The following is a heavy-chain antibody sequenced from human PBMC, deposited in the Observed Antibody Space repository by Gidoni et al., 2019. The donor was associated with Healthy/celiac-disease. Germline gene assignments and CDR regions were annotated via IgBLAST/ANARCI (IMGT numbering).Heavy chain of an antibody. J-gene: IGHJ3*02. V-gene: IGHV4-31*03. CDR2: IYYSGST. CDR1: GGSLSSGGYY. D-gene: IGHD4-17*01. CDR3: ARDRLREVTTPWDAFDI. Sequence: QVQLQESGPALVKPSQTLSLTCPVSGGSLSSGGYYWSWIRQHPGKGLEWIGYIYYSGSTYYNPSLKSRVTISVDTSKNKFSLKLSSVTAADTAVYYCARDRLREVTTPWDAFDIWGQGTMVTVS.